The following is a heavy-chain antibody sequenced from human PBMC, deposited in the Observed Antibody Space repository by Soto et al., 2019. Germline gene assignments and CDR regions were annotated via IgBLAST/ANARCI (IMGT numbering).Heavy chain of an antibody. J-gene: IGHJ4*02. CDR1: GLTFSSYA. D-gene: IGHD3-16*02. Sequence: EVQLLESGGGLIQPGGALRLSCAASGLTFSSYAMSWVRQAPGKGLEWVSAISCSGGSTYYADSVKDRFTISRDNSKNTLYLQMNSLRADDTAVYYCAKVGALPLGGQGTLVTVSS. CDR3: AKVGALPL. V-gene: IGHV3-23*01. CDR2: ISCSGGST.